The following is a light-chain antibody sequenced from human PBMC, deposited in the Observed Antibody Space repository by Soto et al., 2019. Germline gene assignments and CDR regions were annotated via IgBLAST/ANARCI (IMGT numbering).Light chain of an antibody. V-gene: IGLV1-51*01. Sequence: QSALTQPPSASGSPGQSVTISCTGTSGDIGAFNFVSWYQQHPGEAPKLIIYDNNKRPSGIPDRFSGSKSGTSATLGITGLQTGDEADYYCGTWDSSLSAWVFGGGTKLTVL. CDR3: GTWDSSLSAWV. CDR2: DNN. J-gene: IGLJ3*02. CDR1: SGDIGAFNF.